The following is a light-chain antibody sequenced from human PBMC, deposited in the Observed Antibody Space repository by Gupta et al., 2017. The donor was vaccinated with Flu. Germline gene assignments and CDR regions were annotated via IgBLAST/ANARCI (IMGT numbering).Light chain of an antibody. Sequence: PSSVSASLGDRVTITCRASQGIYTWLAWYQQKPGKAPDLLISAASSVQSGVPSRFRGSGSGTDFTLTINSRQPEDFATYNCQQANSFPHTFGQGTKVEIK. CDR3: QQANSFPHT. V-gene: IGKV1-12*01. CDR1: QGIYTW. CDR2: AAS. J-gene: IGKJ1*01.